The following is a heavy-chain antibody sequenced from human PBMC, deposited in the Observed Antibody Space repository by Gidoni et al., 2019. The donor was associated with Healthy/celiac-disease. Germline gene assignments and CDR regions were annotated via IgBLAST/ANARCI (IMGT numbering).Heavy chain of an antibody. D-gene: IGHD6-19*01. CDR2: IWYDGSNK. CDR3: ARQKPGIAVWYFDY. Sequence: QVQLVESGGGVVQPGRSLRLSCAASGFTFSSYGMHWVRQAPGKGLEWVAVIWYDGSNKYYADYVKGRFTISRDNSKNTLYLQMNSLRAEDTAVYYCARQKPGIAVWYFDYWGQGTLVTVSS. V-gene: IGHV3-33*01. J-gene: IGHJ4*02. CDR1: GFTFSSYG.